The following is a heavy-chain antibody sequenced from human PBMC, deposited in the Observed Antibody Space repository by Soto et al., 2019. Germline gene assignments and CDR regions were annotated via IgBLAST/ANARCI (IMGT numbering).Heavy chain of an antibody. CDR1: GFTFSDHY. D-gene: IGHD1-26*01. J-gene: IGHJ5*02. Sequence: GGSLRLSCAASGFTFSDHYMDWVRQAPGKGLEWVGRTRNKANSYTTEYAASVKGRFTISRDDSKNSLYLQMNSLKTEDTAVYYCARDKYGGNGWFDPWGQGTLVTVSS. V-gene: IGHV3-72*01. CDR3: ARDKYGGNGWFDP. CDR2: TRNKANSYTT.